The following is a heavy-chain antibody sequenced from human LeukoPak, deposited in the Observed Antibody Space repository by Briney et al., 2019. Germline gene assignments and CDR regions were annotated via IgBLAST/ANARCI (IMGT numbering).Heavy chain of an antibody. Sequence: GGSLRLSCAASGFTVSSKYMSWVRRPPGTGLEWVSVIYSDGNTYYGDSVKGRFTISRDSSKNILYLQMNALTTEDTAVYYCAKDRGSGTYYLIPDYWGQGTLVSVSS. CDR1: GFTVSSKY. V-gene: IGHV3-66*02. CDR2: IYSDGNT. D-gene: IGHD3-10*01. J-gene: IGHJ4*02. CDR3: AKDRGSGTYYLIPDY.